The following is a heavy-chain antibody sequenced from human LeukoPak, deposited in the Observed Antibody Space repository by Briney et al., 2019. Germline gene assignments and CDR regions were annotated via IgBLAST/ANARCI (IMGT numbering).Heavy chain of an antibody. CDR1: GYSISSGYY. V-gene: IGHV4-38-2*01. D-gene: IGHD3-10*01. CDR3: ARMDDYFGSGNYYNVINYYYMDV. Sequence: KPSETLSLTCAVSGYSISSGYYWGWIRQSPGKGLEWIGRIDRIGNNYYNPPPKSRVATSAYTSSTKLSLRMTPVTAADTAVYYCARMDDYFGSGNYYNVINYYYMDVWGKGTTVTVS. CDR2: IDRIGNN. J-gene: IGHJ6*03.